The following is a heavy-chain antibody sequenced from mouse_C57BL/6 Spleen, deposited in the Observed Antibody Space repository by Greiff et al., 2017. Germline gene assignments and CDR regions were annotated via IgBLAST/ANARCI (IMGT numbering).Heavy chain of an antibody. D-gene: IGHD4-1*01. CDR3: THSSPLGYFDY. V-gene: IGHV6-3*01. CDR2: IRLKSDNYAT. Sequence: EVKLMESGGGLVQPGGSMKLSCVASGFTFSNYWMNWVRQSPEKGLEWVAQIRLKSDNYATHYAESVKGRFTISRDDSKSSVYLQMNNLRAEDTGIYYCTHSSPLGYFDYWGQGTTLTVSS. J-gene: IGHJ2*01. CDR1: GFTFSNYW.